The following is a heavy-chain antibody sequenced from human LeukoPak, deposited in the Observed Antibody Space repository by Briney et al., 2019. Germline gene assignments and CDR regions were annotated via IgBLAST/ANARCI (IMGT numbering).Heavy chain of an antibody. J-gene: IGHJ4*02. V-gene: IGHV3-7*01. CDR3: ARGSNITSRPVYFHDY. Sequence: TGGSLRFSFKAPGFTFSPYGLSWFGQFQGKGWNWWPTIKKRGSETYYADSVKGRFIISRDNAKRTLFIQMNSLTGDDTAVYYCARGSNITSRPVYFHDYWGQGALVTVSS. CDR1: GFTFSPYG. D-gene: IGHD6-6*01. CDR2: IKKRGSET.